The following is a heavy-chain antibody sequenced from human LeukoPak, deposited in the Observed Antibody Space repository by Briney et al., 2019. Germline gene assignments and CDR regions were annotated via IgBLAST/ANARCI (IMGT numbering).Heavy chain of an antibody. D-gene: IGHD3-10*01. CDR2: IIPIFGTA. V-gene: IGHV1-69*13. J-gene: IGHJ4*02. Sequence: ASVKVSCKASGGTFSSYAISWVRQAPGQGLEWMGGIIPIFGTANYAQKFQGRVTITADESTSTAYMELSSLRSEDTAVYYCARAYGSGSSTDQYYFDYWGQGTLVTVSS. CDR3: ARAYGSGSSTDQYYFDY. CDR1: GGTFSSYA.